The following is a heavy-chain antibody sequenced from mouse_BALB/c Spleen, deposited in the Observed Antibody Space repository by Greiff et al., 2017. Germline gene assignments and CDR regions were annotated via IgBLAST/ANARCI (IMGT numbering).Heavy chain of an antibody. D-gene: IGHD1-1*01. CDR3: ARDGGLLLGYFDV. Sequence: EVKLQESGGGLVQPGGSLRLSCATSGFTFTDYYMSWVRQPPGKALEWLGFIRNKANGYTTEYSASVKGRFTISRDNSQSILYLQMNTLRAEDSATYYCARDGGLLLGYFDVWGAGTTVTVSS. V-gene: IGHV7-3*02. CDR1: GFTFTDYY. CDR2: IRNKANGYTT. J-gene: IGHJ1*01.